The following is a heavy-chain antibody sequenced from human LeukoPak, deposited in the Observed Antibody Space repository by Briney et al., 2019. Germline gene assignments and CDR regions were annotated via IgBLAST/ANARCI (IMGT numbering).Heavy chain of an antibody. CDR1: GYNLMTYG. D-gene: IGHD4-17*01. V-gene: IGHV1-18*01. CDR2: ISLYKGKT. Sequence: GAPGKLCCKASGYNLMTYGVSWGPQAPGQRRKGWGWISLYKGKTSYGQKFQGRITMTTDTSTSTAYMDLTSLRSDDTAVYYCAVGTTAPKLGAFDIWGQGTMATVSS. CDR3: AVGTTAPKLGAFDI. J-gene: IGHJ3*02.